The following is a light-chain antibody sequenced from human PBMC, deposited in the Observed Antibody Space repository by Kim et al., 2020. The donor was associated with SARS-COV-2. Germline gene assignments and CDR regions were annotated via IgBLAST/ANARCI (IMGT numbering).Light chain of an antibody. V-gene: IGKV3-11*01. CDR3: QQRTTSLT. J-gene: IGKJ4*01. Sequence: VSPGERATLSCRASQSVSSYLAWYQQKPGQAHRLLIYDASQRAPGVPARFSGGGSITEFTLTISSLEPEDFAVYYCQQRTTSLTFGGGTKVDIK. CDR1: QSVSSY. CDR2: DAS.